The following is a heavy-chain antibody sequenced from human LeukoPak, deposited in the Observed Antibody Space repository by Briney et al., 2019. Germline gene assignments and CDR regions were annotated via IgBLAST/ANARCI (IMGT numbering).Heavy chain of an antibody. D-gene: IGHD2-2*01. CDR2: INWNGGST. J-gene: IGHJ6*03. Sequence: GGSLRLSCAASGLTFDDYGMSWVRQAPGKGLEWVSGINWNGGSTGYADSVKGRFTISRDNAKNSLYLQMNSLRAEDTALYYCARVVGTNYYYYMDVWGKGTTVTVSS. V-gene: IGHV3-20*04. CDR3: ARVVGTNYYYYMDV. CDR1: GLTFDDYG.